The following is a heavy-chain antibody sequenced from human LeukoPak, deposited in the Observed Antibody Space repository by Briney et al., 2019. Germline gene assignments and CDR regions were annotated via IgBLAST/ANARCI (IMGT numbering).Heavy chain of an antibody. D-gene: IGHD2/OR15-2a*01. CDR3: AREYSTTWEDYHYYMDV. Sequence: ASMKVSFKSSGYTFTGYYMQWVRQAPGQGLEWMGRINPNSGGTDYAQKFRGRVTMTRDTSINTAYMELNRLRSDDTAVYYCAREYSTTWEDYHYYMDVWGKGTTVTVSS. J-gene: IGHJ6*03. V-gene: IGHV1-2*06. CDR1: GYTFTGYY. CDR2: INPNSGGT.